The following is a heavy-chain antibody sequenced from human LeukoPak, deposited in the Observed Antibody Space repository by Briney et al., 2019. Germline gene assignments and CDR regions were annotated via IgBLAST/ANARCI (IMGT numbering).Heavy chain of an antibody. CDR1: GYAFIGNY. Sequence: ASVTVSCKASGYAFIGNYIHWVRQAPGQGLEWMGWINPDSGTTKYAQNFQGRVTMTSDTSVSTAYMDLSSLTSDDTAVYYCARATTNSGVVISGFDTWGPGTLVTVS. CDR2: INPDSGTT. V-gene: IGHV1-2*02. CDR3: ARATTNSGVVISGFDT. D-gene: IGHD3-3*01. J-gene: IGHJ4*02.